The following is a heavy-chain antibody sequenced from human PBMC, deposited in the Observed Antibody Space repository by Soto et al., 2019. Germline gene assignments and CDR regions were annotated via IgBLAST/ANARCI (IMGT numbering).Heavy chain of an antibody. D-gene: IGHD4-17*01. CDR2: IYHSGST. V-gene: IGHV4-30-2*01. CDR3: ASGPIGDYTDGFDY. CDR1: GGSISSGGYS. Sequence: QLQLQESGSGLVKPSQTLSLTCAVSGGSISSGGYSWSWIRQPPGKGLEWIGYIYHSGSTYYNPSLKTRVTSSVDRSKNQFSQKPSSVTAADTAVYYCASGPIGDYTDGFDYWGQGTLVTVSS. J-gene: IGHJ4*02.